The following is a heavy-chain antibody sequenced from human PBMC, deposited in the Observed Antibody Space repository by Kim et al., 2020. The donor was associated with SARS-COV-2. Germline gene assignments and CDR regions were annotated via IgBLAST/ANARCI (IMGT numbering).Heavy chain of an antibody. CDR2: IVVGSGNT. V-gene: IGHV1-58*02. J-gene: IGHJ6*02. CDR1: GFTFTSSA. CDR3: AAGWIQSYYYYYGMDV. D-gene: IGHD5-18*01. Sequence: SVKVSCKASGFTFTSSAMQWVRQARGQRLEWIGWIVVGSGNTNYAQKFQERVTITRDMSTSTAYMELSSLRSEDTAVYYCAAGWIQSYYYYYGMDVWGQGTTVTVSS.